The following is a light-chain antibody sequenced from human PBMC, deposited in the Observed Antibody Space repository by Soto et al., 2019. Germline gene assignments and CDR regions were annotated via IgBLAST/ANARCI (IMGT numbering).Light chain of an antibody. CDR1: QSINTW. V-gene: IGKV1-5*03. Sequence: DIQMTQSPSTLSASVEDRVTITCRASQSINTWLAGYQQKPGKAPKLLVYRASTLESGVPSRFSGSGTGTEITLISSPQLDDFSTYYCQHYDTYSGSFGPGTKVDIK. J-gene: IGKJ3*01. CDR2: RAS. CDR3: QHYDTYSGS.